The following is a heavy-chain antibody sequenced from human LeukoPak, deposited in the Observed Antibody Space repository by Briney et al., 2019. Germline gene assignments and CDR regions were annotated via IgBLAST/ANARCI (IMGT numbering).Heavy chain of an antibody. Sequence: ASVKVSCKASGYTFTGYYMHWVRQAPGQGLEWMGGFDPEDGETIYAQKFQGRVTMTEDTSTDTAYMELSSLRSEDTAVYYCATDPMAGPEQPTAGLRYWGQGTLVTVSS. CDR2: FDPEDGET. J-gene: IGHJ4*02. D-gene: IGHD1/OR15-1a*01. CDR1: GYTFTGYY. CDR3: ATDPMAGPEQPTAGLRY. V-gene: IGHV1-24*01.